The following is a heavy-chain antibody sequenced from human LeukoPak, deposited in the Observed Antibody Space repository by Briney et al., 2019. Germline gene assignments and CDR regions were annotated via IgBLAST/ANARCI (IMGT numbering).Heavy chain of an antibody. D-gene: IGHD3-22*01. CDR2: INPNSGGT. Sequence: ASVKVSCKASGYTFTGYYLHWVRQAPGQGLEWMGWINPNSGGTNYAQKFQGGVTMTRDTSISTAYMELSRLRSDDAAVYYCARHAYYDSSGPPTDRTFDIWGQGTMVTVSS. J-gene: IGHJ3*02. CDR1: GYTFTGYY. CDR3: ARHAYYDSSGPPTDRTFDI. V-gene: IGHV1-2*02.